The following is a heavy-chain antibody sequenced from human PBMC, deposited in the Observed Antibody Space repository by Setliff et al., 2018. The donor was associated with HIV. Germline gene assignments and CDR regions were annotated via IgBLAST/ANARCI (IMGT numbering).Heavy chain of an antibody. CDR1: GGSFSNYY. CDR3: ARFEVTKVTTRDY. J-gene: IGHJ4*02. D-gene: IGHD4-17*01. CDR2: LSPSGTT. Sequence: SETLSLTCTVYGGSFSNYYTNWIRQPPGKGLEWIGELSPSGTTRSNPSLQSRVTISLDTSRNQFSLKLRSVTAADTAVYYCARFEVTKVTTRDYWGQGTLVTVSS. V-gene: IGHV4-34*01.